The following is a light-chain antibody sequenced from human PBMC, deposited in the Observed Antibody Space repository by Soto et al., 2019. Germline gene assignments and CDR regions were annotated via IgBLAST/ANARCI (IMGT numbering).Light chain of an antibody. CDR3: QQLKSYPQT. CDR2: AAS. J-gene: IGKJ1*01. CDR1: QGISSY. V-gene: IGKV1-9*01. Sequence: EIPLTQSPSFLSASVGDRVTITCLASQGISSYLAWYQKKPGKAPKLLMYAASTLQSGVPSRFSGSGSGTEFTLTISSLQPEDFATYYCQQLKSYPQTFGQGTKVDIK.